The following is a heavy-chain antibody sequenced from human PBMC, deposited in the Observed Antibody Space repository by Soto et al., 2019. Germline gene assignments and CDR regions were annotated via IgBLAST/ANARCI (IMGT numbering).Heavy chain of an antibody. Sequence: GGSLRPSCAASGFTFSSDGMPRFRQAPGKGLEWVAVIWYDGSNKYYADSVKGRFTISRDNSKNTLYLQMNSLRAEDTAVYYCAREVHHSYDFDPWGQGTLVTVSS. D-gene: IGHD5-18*01. J-gene: IGHJ5*02. V-gene: IGHV3-33*01. CDR1: GFTFSSDG. CDR2: IWYDGSNK. CDR3: AREVHHSYDFDP.